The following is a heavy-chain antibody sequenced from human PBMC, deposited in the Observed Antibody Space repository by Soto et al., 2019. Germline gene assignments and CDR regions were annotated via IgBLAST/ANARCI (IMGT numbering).Heavy chain of an antibody. CDR1: GDSVSSNSAA. D-gene: IGHD1-7*01. CDR2: TYHRSKWYN. CDR3: ARVNWNLGYYGMDV. Sequence: PSQTLSLTCAISGDSVSSNSAAWNWIRQSPSRGLEWLGRTYHRSKWYNDYAVSVKSRITINPDTSKNQFSLQLSSVTPEDTAVYYCARVNWNLGYYGMDVWGQGTTVTVSS. J-gene: IGHJ6*02. V-gene: IGHV6-1*01.